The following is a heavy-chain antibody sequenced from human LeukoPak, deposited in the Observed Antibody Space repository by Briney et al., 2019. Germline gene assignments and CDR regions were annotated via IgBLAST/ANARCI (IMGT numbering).Heavy chain of an antibody. CDR2: IWYDGSNK. D-gene: IGHD3-10*01. V-gene: IGHV3-33*01. CDR1: GFTFSSYG. Sequence: GGSLRLSCAASGFTFSSYGMHWVRQAPGKGLEWVAVIWYDGSNKYYADSVKGRFTISRDNSKNTLYLQMNSLRAEDTAVYYCARDPGIYYDGSGQTVNWFDPWVQGTLVTVSS. J-gene: IGHJ5*02. CDR3: ARDPGIYYDGSGQTVNWFDP.